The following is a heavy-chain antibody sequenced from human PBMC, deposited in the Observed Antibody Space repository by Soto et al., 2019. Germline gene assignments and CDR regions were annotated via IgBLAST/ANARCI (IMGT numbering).Heavy chain of an antibody. CDR3: ARDRDDYGSGNYYNRIGF. CDR1: GGIFGTYA. Sequence: QVQLVQSGAEVKKPGSSVKVSCKASGGIFGTYAISWLRQAPGQGLEWMGGIIPIFGTPNYAQRFQGRVTITADESTTTSYMELSRLKSEDTAVYYCARDRDDYGSGNYYNRIGFWGQGTLVTVSS. CDR2: IIPIFGTP. J-gene: IGHJ4*02. V-gene: IGHV1-69*01. D-gene: IGHD3-10*01.